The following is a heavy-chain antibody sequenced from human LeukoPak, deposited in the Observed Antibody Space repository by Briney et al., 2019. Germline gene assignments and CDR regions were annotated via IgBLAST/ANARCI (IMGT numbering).Heavy chain of an antibody. Sequence: ASVKVSCKASGYTFTSYYMHWVRQAPGQGLEWMGWINPNSGGTNYAQKFQGRVTMTRDTSISTAYMELSRLRSDDTAVYYCAREALSINWNTIDYWGQGTLVTVSS. CDR3: AREALSINWNTIDY. J-gene: IGHJ4*02. CDR1: GYTFTSYY. V-gene: IGHV1-2*02. CDR2: INPNSGGT. D-gene: IGHD1/OR15-1a*01.